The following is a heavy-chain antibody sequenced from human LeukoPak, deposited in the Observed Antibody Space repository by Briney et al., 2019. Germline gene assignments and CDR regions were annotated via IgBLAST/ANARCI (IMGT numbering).Heavy chain of an antibody. CDR2: ISGSRGST. V-gene: IGHV3-23*01. CDR1: GFTFSSYA. CDR3: AKDEAGYCSSTSCYPPEGIVKY. D-gene: IGHD2-2*01. J-gene: IGHJ4*02. Sequence: GSLRLSCAASGFTFSSYAMSWVRQAPGKGLEWVSAISGSRGSTYYADSVKGRFTISRDNSKNTLYLQMNSLRAEDTAVYYCAKDEAGYCSSTSCYPPEGIVKYWGQGTLVTVSS.